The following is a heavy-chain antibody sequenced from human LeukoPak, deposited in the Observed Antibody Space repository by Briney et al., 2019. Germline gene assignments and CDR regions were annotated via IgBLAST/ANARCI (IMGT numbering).Heavy chain of an antibody. V-gene: IGHV3-21*01. Sequence: PGGSLRLSCAASGFTFSSYSMNWVRQAPGKGLEWVSSISSSSSYIYYADSVKGRFTISRGNAKNSLYLQMNSLRAEDTAVYYCARVPGAYSRSPIDSWGQGTLVTVSS. CDR1: GFTFSSYS. CDR2: ISSSSSYI. D-gene: IGHD6-6*01. CDR3: ARVPGAYSRSPIDS. J-gene: IGHJ4*02.